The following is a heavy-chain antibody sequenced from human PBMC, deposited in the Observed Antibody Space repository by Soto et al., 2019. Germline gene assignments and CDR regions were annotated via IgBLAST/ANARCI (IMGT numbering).Heavy chain of an antibody. CDR3: ARDWAMWLARPSNYGMDV. D-gene: IGHD6-19*01. Sequence: GGSLTLSCAASGFTFSSYGMHWVRQAPGKGLEWVAVIWYDGSNKYYADSVKGRFTISRDNSKNTLYLQMHSLRAEDTAVYYCARDWAMWLARPSNYGMDVWGQGTTVTVSS. CDR2: IWYDGSNK. J-gene: IGHJ6*02. CDR1: GFTFSSYG. V-gene: IGHV3-33*01.